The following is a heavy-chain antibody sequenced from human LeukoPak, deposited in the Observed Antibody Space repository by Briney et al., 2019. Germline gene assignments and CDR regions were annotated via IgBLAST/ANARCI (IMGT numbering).Heavy chain of an antibody. Sequence: SETLSLTCTVSGGSISSSSYYWGWIRQPPGKGLEWIGSIYYSGSTYYNPSLKSRVTISVDTSKNQFSLKLSSVTAADTAVYYCARLRASAAAGTRWFDPWGQGTLVTVSS. V-gene: IGHV4-39*01. CDR2: IYYSGST. D-gene: IGHD6-13*01. CDR3: ARLRASAAAGTRWFDP. CDR1: GGSISSSSYY. J-gene: IGHJ5*02.